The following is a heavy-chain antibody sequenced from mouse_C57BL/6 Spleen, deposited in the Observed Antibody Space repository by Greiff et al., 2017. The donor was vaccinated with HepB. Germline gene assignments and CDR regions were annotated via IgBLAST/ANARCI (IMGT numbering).Heavy chain of an antibody. Sequence: VQLQQSGPELVKPGASVKISCKASGYAFSSSWMNWVKQRPGKGLEWIGRIYPGDGNTNYNGKFKGKATLTADKSSSTAYMQLSSLTSEDSAVYCCARERYTVDAMDYWGQGTSVTVSS. D-gene: IGHD1-1*01. CDR3: ARERYTVDAMDY. CDR2: IYPGDGNT. CDR1: GYAFSSSW. V-gene: IGHV1-82*01. J-gene: IGHJ4*01.